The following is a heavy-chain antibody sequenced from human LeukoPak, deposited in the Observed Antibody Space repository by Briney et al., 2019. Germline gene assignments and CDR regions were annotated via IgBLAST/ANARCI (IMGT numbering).Heavy chain of an antibody. CDR2: IRSKTYGGTT. CDR1: GFTFGDYA. D-gene: IGHD2-2*01. CDR3: TRVEVPAASWEGWFNP. J-gene: IGHJ5*02. Sequence: QAGGSLRLSCTASGFTFGDYAMSWVRQAPGKGLEWVGFIRSKTYGGTTEYAASVEGRFTISRDDSKNIAYLQMNSLKTEDTAVYYCTRVEVPAASWEGWFNPWGQGTLVTVSS. V-gene: IGHV3-49*04.